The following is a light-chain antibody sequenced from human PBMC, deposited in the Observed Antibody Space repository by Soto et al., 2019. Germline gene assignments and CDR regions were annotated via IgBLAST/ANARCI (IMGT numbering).Light chain of an antibody. CDR3: QSYDSSLSVVG. CDR2: GNS. CDR1: SSNIGAGYD. Sequence: QSVLTQPPSVSGAPGQRVTISCPGSSSNIGAGYDVHWYQQLPGTAPKLLIYGNSNRPSGVPDRFSGSKSGTSASLAITGLQAEDEADYYCQSYDSSLSVVGFGGGTKLTVL. J-gene: IGLJ2*01. V-gene: IGLV1-40*01.